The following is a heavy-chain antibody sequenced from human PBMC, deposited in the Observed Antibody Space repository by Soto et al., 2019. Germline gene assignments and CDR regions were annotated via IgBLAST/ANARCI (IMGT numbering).Heavy chain of an antibody. CDR1: GFTFSSYS. CDR2: ISSRSSYT. V-gene: IGHV3-21*01. CDR3: ARGWIQFGNFFNN. D-gene: IGHD5-18*01. J-gene: IGHJ4*02. Sequence: EVQLVESGGGLVKPGGSLRLSCAASGFTFSSYSMNWVRQAPGKGLVWVSSISSRSSYTYNADLVKGRFTISRDNAKNSLYLQMNSLRAEDTAVYYCARGWIQFGNFFNNWAQRTLVTVSS.